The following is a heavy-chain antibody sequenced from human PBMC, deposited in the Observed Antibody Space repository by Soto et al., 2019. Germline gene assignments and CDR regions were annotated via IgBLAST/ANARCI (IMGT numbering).Heavy chain of an antibody. V-gene: IGHV1-69*04. CDR1: GGTFSSYT. CDR3: ARDIRAYSNVLISQMLAFDI. D-gene: IGHD4-4*01. Sequence: GALVKVSCKASGGTFSSYTISWVRQAPGQGLEWMGRIIPILGIANYAQKFQGRVTITADKSTSTAYMELSSLRSEDTAVYYCARDIRAYSNVLISQMLAFDIWGQGTMVTVSS. CDR2: IIPILGIA. J-gene: IGHJ3*02.